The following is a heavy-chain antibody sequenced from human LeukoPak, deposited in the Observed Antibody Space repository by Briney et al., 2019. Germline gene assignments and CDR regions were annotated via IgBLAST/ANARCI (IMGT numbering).Heavy chain of an antibody. CDR1: GGSISSSSDY. V-gene: IGHV4-39*01. CDR2: IYYHENT. D-gene: IGHD3-22*01. CDR3: ARPYYYDSSGYLD. J-gene: IGHJ4*02. Sequence: SETLSLTCTVSGGSISSSSDYWGWIRQAPGKGLEWIGSIYYHENTYYNSSLKSRVTISVDTSKNQFSLKLNSVTAADTAVYYCARPYYYDSSGYLDWGQGTLVTVSS.